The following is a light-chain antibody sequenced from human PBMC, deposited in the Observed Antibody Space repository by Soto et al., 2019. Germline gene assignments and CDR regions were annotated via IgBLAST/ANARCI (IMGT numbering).Light chain of an antibody. CDR3: SSYTFGSTPVV. CDR1: SSDVGSYNY. CDR2: GVS. V-gene: IGLV2-14*03. J-gene: IGLJ2*01. Sequence: QSALTQPPSVSGSPGQSLTISCTGTSSDVGSYNYVSWYQQLPGKVPKLMIYGVSNRPSGVSNRFSGSKSGNTTSLTISGLQADDDADYYCSSYTFGSTPVVFGGGTKLTVL.